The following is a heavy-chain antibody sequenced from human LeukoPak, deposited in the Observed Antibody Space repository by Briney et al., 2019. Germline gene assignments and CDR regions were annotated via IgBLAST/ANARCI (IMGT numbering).Heavy chain of an antibody. Sequence: GGSLRLSCAASGFTFSSFGMNWVRQAPGKGLEWVSYISSSSSTIYYADSVKGRFTISRDNSKNTLYLQMNSLRAEDTAVYYCARGGCSSTSCYVRFRGRNANWFDPWGQGTLVTVSS. J-gene: IGHJ5*02. D-gene: IGHD2-2*01. V-gene: IGHV3-48*01. CDR2: ISSSSSTI. CDR1: GFTFSSFG. CDR3: ARGGCSSTSCYVRFRGRNANWFDP.